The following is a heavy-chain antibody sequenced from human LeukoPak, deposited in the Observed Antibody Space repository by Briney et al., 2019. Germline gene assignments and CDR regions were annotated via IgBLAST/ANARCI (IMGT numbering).Heavy chain of an antibody. V-gene: IGHV1-69*13. J-gene: IGHJ6*02. CDR3: ARAVSAAGLAYYYYGMDV. D-gene: IGHD6-13*01. CDR1: GYTFSAYG. Sequence: ASVKVSCTASGYTFSAYGITWVRQAPGQGLEWMGGIIPIFGTANYAQKFQGRVTITADESTSTAYMELSSLRSEDTAVYYCARAVSAAGLAYYYYGMDVWGQGTTVTVSS. CDR2: IIPIFGTA.